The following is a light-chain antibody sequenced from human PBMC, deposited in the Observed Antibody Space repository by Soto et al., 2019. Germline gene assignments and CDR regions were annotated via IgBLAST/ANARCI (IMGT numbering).Light chain of an antibody. CDR1: SSDIGIYDR. J-gene: IGLJ2*01. V-gene: IGLV2-18*02. CDR3: SSYTSSNTVL. CDR2: EVT. Sequence: QYALTQPPSVSGSPGQSVTISCTGTSSDIGIYDRVSSYQQTPGTAPKLMIYEVTNRPSGVPDRFSGSKSGTTASLTISGLQAEDEAGYYCSSYTSSNTVLFGGGTKVTVL.